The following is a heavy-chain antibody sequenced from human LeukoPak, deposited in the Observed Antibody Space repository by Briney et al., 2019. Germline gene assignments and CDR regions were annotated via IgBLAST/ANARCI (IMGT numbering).Heavy chain of an antibody. V-gene: IGHV1-69*04. J-gene: IGHJ4*02. CDR1: GGTFSSYA. CDR2: IIPTLGIA. CDR3: AREYDSSGYYVYYFDY. Sequence: ASVKVSCKASGGTFSSYAISWVRQAPGQGLEWMGRIIPTLGIANYAQKFQGRVTITADKSTSTAYMELSSLRSEDTAVYYCAREYDSSGYYVYYFDYWGQGTLVTVSS. D-gene: IGHD3-22*01.